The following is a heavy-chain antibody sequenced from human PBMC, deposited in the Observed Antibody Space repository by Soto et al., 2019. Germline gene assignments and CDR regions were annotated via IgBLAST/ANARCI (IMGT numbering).Heavy chain of an antibody. Sequence: GGSLRLSCAASGFTFSSYAMSWVRQAPGKGLEWVSAISGSGGSTYYADSVKGRFTISRDNSKNTLYLQMNSLRAEDTAVYYCAPHTRAYSSSWHSFDYWGQGTLVTVSS. CDR1: GFTFSSYA. V-gene: IGHV3-23*01. D-gene: IGHD6-13*01. J-gene: IGHJ4*02. CDR2: ISGSGGST. CDR3: APHTRAYSSSWHSFDY.